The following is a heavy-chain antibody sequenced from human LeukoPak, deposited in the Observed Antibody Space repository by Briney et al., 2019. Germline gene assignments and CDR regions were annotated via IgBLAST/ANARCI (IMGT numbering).Heavy chain of an antibody. Sequence: PGGSLRLSCAASGFTFSSYAMHWVRQTPDKGLEWVAVVSYDGSTKYYADSVKGRFTISRDNSKNTLDLQMNSLRAEDTAVYYWARNRSSRCWPGGGFDYWGQGTLVTVSS. J-gene: IGHJ4*02. CDR3: ARNRSSRCWPGGGFDY. CDR2: VSYDGSTK. D-gene: IGHD6-13*01. V-gene: IGHV3-30*04. CDR1: GFTFSSYA.